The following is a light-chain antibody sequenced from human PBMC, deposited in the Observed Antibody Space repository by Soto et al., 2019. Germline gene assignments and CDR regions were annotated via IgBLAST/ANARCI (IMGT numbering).Light chain of an antibody. CDR2: DAS. CDR3: HQRSNWPHT. V-gene: IGKV3-11*01. J-gene: IGKJ2*01. Sequence: EIVLTQSPATRSLSPGERATLSCRASQSVSSYLAWYQQKPGQAPRLLIYDASNRATGIPARFSGSGSGTDFTLTISSLEPEDFAVYYCHQRSNWPHTFGQGTKLEIK. CDR1: QSVSSY.